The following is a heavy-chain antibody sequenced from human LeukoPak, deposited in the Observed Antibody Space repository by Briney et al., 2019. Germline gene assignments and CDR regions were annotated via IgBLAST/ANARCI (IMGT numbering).Heavy chain of an antibody. D-gene: IGHD6-13*01. CDR1: GFTFSSYA. J-gene: IGHJ6*03. CDR2: ISGSGDNT. V-gene: IGHV3-23*01. Sequence: GGSLRLSCAASGFTFSSYAMSWVRQAPGKGLEWVSAISGSGDNTYYADSVKGRFTISRDNSKNTLYLQMNSLRAEDTAVYYCAKNLGSSWTGYYYYMDVWGKGTTVTVSS. CDR3: AKNLGSSWTGYYYYMDV.